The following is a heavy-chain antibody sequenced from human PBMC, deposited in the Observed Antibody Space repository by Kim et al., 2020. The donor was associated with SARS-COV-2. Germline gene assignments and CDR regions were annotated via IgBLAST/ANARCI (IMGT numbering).Heavy chain of an antibody. Sequence: SETLSLTCAVYGGSFSGYYWSWIRQPPGKGLEWIGEINHSGSTNYNPSLKSRVTISVDTSKNQFSLKLSSVTAADTAVYYCASGRGQRGYSGYEGRPHYYYSGMDVWGQGTTLTVSS. D-gene: IGHD5-12*01. CDR3: ASGRGQRGYSGYEGRPHYYYSGMDV. CDR1: GGSFSGYY. CDR2: INHSGST. V-gene: IGHV4-34*01. J-gene: IGHJ6*02.